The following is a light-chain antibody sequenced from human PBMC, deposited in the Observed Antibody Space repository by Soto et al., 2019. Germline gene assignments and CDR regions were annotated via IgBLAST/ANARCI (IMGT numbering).Light chain of an antibody. CDR1: SSDVGSYNR. CDR3: SSYTSSNTYV. V-gene: IGLV2-18*02. CDR2: DVS. J-gene: IGLJ1*01. Sequence: QSVLTQPRSVSGSLGHSVAISCTGTSSDVGSYNRVSWYQQPPGSAPKLMIYDVSNRPSGVPDRFSGSKSGNAASLTISGLQAEDEADYYCSSYTSSNTYVFGTGTKVTVL.